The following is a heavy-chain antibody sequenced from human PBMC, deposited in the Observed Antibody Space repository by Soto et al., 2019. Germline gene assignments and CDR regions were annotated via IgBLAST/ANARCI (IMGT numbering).Heavy chain of an antibody. D-gene: IGHD5-12*01. Sequence: QGQLLQSGDEVKTPGASVRVSCRASGYPFTSYGISWVRQAPGQGLEWVAWISAYNGKRDTAQKFQDRVTMTLDTSTDTAHMELADLTPADTAVYYCARGRIVASIHDAFEIWGQGTKVTVSS. V-gene: IGHV1-18*01. CDR1: GYPFTSYG. J-gene: IGHJ3*02. CDR2: ISAYNGKR. CDR3: ARGRIVASIHDAFEI.